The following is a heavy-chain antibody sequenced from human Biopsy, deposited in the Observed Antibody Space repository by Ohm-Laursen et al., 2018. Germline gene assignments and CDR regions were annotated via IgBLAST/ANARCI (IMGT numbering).Heavy chain of an antibody. Sequence: GTLSLTCIVSGYSVSSGSFYWTWIRQPPGQGLEYIGYIYDRGSTANYNPSLESRVTMSVDMPKNQFSLKLSSVTAADTDIYYCARGMRSSGWPYFDSWGQGTLVTVSS. CDR3: ARGMRSSGWPYFDS. V-gene: IGHV4-61*01. CDR2: IYDRGSTA. D-gene: IGHD6-19*01. J-gene: IGHJ4*02. CDR1: GYSVSSGSFY.